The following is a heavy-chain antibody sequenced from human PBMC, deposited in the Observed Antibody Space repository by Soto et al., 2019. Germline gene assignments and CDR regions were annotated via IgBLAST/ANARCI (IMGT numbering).Heavy chain of an antibody. CDR1: GFSLITIGVG. J-gene: IGHJ5*02. V-gene: IGHV2-5*02. CDR2: IYWDDDK. CDR3: AHRGGSGPHDDNWFDP. D-gene: IGHD5-12*01. Sequence: SGPTLVDPTQTLTLTCTFSGFSLITIGVGVGWIRQPPGKALEWLALIYWDDDKRYSPSLKSRLTITKDTSKNQVVLTMTNMDPVDTATYYCAHRGGSGPHDDNWFDPWGQGTLVTVSS.